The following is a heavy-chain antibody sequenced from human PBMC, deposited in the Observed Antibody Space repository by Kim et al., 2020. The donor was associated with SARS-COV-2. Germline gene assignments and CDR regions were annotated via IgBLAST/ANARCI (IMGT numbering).Heavy chain of an antibody. V-gene: IGHV4-30-2*01. CDR3: ARAVVGSSWLYYYYGMDV. CDR2: IYHSGST. J-gene: IGHJ6*02. D-gene: IGHD6-13*01. CDR1: GGSISSGGYS. Sequence: SETLSLTCAVSGGSISSGGYSWSWIRQPPGKGLEWIGYIYHSGSTYYNPSLKSRVTISVDRSKNQFSLKLSSVTAADTAVYYCARAVVGSSWLYYYYGMDVWGQGTTVTVSS.